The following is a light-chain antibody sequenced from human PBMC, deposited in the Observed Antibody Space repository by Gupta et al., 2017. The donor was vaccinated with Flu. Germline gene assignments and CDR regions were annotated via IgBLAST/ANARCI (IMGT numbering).Light chain of an antibody. CDR2: KDS. CDR3: QSADSSGTYV. J-gene: IGLJ1*01. V-gene: IGLV3-25*02. Sequence: SYALTQPPSVSVSPGQTARITCSGDALPKQYAYWYQQKPGQSPVLVIYKDSERPSGIPERFSGSSSGTTVTLTISGGQAEEEADYYCQSADSSGTYVFGTGTKVTVL. CDR1: ALPKQY.